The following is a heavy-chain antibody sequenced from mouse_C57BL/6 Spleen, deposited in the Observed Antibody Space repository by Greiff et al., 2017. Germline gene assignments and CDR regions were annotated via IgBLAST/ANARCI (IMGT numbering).Heavy chain of an antibody. J-gene: IGHJ3*01. Sequence: QVQLQQSGAELVRPGASVTLSCKASGYTFTDYEMHWVKQTPVHGLEWIGAIDPETGGTAYNQKFKGKAILTADKSSSTAYMELRSLTSEDSAVYYCTREVDSSSAYWGQGTLVTVSA. D-gene: IGHD3-2*02. CDR2: IDPETGGT. CDR1: GYTFTDYE. CDR3: TREVDSSSAY. V-gene: IGHV1-15*01.